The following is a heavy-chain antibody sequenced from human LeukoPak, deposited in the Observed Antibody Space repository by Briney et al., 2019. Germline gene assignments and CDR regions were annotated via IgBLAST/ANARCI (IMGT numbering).Heavy chain of an antibody. J-gene: IGHJ4*02. CDR1: GFTFSSYW. CDR2: IKQDGSEK. CDR3: ARDGTSSWSFDY. D-gene: IGHD6-13*01. V-gene: IGHV3-7*01. Sequence: GGSLRLSCAASGFTFSSYWMSWVRQAPGEGLEWVANIKQDGSEKYYVDSMKGRFTISRDNAKNSLYLQMNSLRAEDTAVYYCARDGTSSWSFDYWGLGTLVTVSS.